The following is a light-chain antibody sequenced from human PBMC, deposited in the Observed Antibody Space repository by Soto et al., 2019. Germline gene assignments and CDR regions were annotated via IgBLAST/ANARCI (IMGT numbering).Light chain of an antibody. CDR1: QSVSTY. Sequence: EIVLTQSPATLSLSPGERATLSCRASQSVSTYLAWYRQKPGQAPRLLIYDTSNRATGIPARFSGSGSGTDFTLTISSLEPDDFAVYYCQQLSNWPPSITFGQGTRLEIK. CDR3: QQLSNWPPSIT. J-gene: IGKJ5*01. CDR2: DTS. V-gene: IGKV3-11*01.